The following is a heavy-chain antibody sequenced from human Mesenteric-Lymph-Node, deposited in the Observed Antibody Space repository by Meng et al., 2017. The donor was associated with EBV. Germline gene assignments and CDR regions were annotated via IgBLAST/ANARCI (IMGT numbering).Heavy chain of an antibody. CDR3: ATGYTSLDY. D-gene: IGHD5-18*01. J-gene: IGHJ4*02. CDR1: GYTFTNYY. CDR2: TSPSGAGT. Sequence: QVQLVQVGPEVKKPGASVKVSCKASGYTFTNYYMFWVRQAPGQGLEWMGVTSPSGAGTTYAQKFQGRVTMTRDTSTSTIYMELASLRSEDTAVYYCATGYTSLDYWGQGALVTVSS. V-gene: IGHV1-46*01.